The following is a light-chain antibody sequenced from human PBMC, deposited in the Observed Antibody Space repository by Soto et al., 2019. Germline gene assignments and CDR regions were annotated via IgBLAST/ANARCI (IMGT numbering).Light chain of an antibody. V-gene: IGLV2-8*01. CDR1: SSDVGGNIH. J-gene: IGLJ2*01. CDR2: DVS. CDR3: SSHAGAKNVV. Sequence: QSALTQPPSASGSPGQSVTISCTGTSSDVGGNIHVSWYQQYPGTAPKLMIYDVSKRPSGVPDRFSGSKSGNTASLTVSGLQAEDEADYYCSSHAGAKNVVFGGGTKVTVL.